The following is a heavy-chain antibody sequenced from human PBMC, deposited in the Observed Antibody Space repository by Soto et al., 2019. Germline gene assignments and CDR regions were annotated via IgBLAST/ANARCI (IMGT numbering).Heavy chain of an antibody. D-gene: IGHD1-1*01. CDR1: GGSISSSNW. J-gene: IGHJ6*02. CDR2: IYHSGST. CDR3: ARVRGELEPPHYYYGMDV. Sequence: QVQLQESGPGLVKPSGTLSLTCAVSGGSISSSNWWSCVRQLPGKGLEWIGEIYHSGSTNYNPSLKIRATISVDKSKNQCSLKLSSVTDADTAVYYWARVRGELEPPHYYYGMDVWGHGTTVTVSS. V-gene: IGHV4-4*02.